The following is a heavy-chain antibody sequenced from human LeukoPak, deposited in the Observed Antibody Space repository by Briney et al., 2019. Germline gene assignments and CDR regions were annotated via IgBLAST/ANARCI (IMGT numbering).Heavy chain of an antibody. CDR3: ARVRYYDTSGPYGAFDI. CDR2: INPNGGGT. J-gene: IGHJ3*02. Sequence: ASVKVSCKASGYTFTSYGISWVRQAPGQGLEWMGWINPNGGGTNFPQKFQGRVTMTRDTSISTAYMELSRLRSDDTAVYYCARVRYYDTSGPYGAFDIWGQGTMVTVSS. CDR1: GYTFTSYG. V-gene: IGHV1-2*02. D-gene: IGHD3-22*01.